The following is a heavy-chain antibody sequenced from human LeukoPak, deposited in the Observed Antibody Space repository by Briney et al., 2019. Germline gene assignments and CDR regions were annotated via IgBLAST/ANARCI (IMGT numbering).Heavy chain of an antibody. Sequence: ASVKVSCKASGGTFSSYAISWVRQAPGQGLEWMGGIIPIFGTANCAQKFQGRVTITADESTSTAYMELSSLRSEDTAVYYCARDRGATGDYWGQGTLVTVSS. D-gene: IGHD1-26*01. V-gene: IGHV1-69*01. CDR1: GGTFSSYA. J-gene: IGHJ4*02. CDR2: IIPIFGTA. CDR3: ARDRGATGDY.